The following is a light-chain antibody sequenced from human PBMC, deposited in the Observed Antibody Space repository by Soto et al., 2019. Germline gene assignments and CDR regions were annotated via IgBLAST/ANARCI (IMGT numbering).Light chain of an antibody. J-gene: IGKJ3*01. CDR3: QQYTTSPFT. V-gene: IGKV3-20*01. CDR1: QSVGSNY. CDR2: GAS. Sequence: EIVLTQSPGTLSLSPGERATLYCRASQSVGSNYLAWYQQKPGQAPRVLIYGASSRATGIPDRFSGSGSGADFTLTISRLEPEDFAVYYCQQYTTSPFTFGPGTKWISN.